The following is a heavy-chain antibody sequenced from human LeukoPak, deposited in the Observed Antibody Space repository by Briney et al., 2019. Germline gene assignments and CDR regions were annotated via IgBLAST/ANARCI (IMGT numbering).Heavy chain of an antibody. CDR1: GFTFSSYW. CDR3: RTYRWGDPFDS. V-gene: IGHV3-74*01. Sequence: PGGSLTLSCAASGFTFSSYWMHWVRQDPGKGLVWVSRINGDGSTTSYADSVRGRFTISRDNAKNTLFLQMNSLSVEDTAVYYCRTYRWGDPFDSWGQGTLVTVSS. D-gene: IGHD3-16*01. J-gene: IGHJ4*02. CDR2: INGDGSTT.